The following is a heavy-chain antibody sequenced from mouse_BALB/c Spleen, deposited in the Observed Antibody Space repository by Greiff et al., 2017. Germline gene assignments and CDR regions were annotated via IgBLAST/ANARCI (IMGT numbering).Heavy chain of an antibody. CDR3: ARRGWEGRFDY. Sequence: VQGVESGAELAKPGASVKMSCKASGYTFTSYWMHWVKQRPGQGLEWIGYINPSTGYTEYNQKFKDKATLTADKSSSTAYMQLSSVTSEDSAVYYCARRGWEGRFDYWGQGTTLTVSA. CDR2: INPSTGYT. J-gene: IGHJ2*01. CDR1: GYTFTSYW. V-gene: IGHV1-7*01. D-gene: IGHD3-3*01.